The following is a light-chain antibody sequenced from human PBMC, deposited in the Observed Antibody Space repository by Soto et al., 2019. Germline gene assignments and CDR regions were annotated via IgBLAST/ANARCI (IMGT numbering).Light chain of an antibody. Sequence: DIQMTQSPSSLPASVGDRVTITCRASQSLSSYLNWYQQKPGKAPNLLIYAASSLQSGVPSRFSGSGSGTDFTLTINSLQPEDFATYYCQQIYSTPLTFGGGTKVDIK. V-gene: IGKV1-39*01. CDR1: QSLSSY. CDR2: AAS. J-gene: IGKJ4*01. CDR3: QQIYSTPLT.